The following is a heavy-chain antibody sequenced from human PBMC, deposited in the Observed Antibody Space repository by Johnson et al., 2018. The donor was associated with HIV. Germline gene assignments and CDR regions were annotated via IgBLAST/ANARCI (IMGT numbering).Heavy chain of an antibody. CDR2: IKQDGSEK. CDR3: ARRDRSYDILTGYYQGDAFDI. Sequence: VQLVESGGGLVQPGGSLRLSCAASGFTFSSYWMSWVRQAPGKGLEWVANIKQDGSEKYYVDSVKGRFTISRDNAKNSLYLQMNSLRAEDTAVYYCARRDRSYDILTGYYQGDAFDIWGQGTMVTVCS. D-gene: IGHD3-9*01. CDR1: GFTFSSYW. V-gene: IGHV3-7*01. J-gene: IGHJ3*02.